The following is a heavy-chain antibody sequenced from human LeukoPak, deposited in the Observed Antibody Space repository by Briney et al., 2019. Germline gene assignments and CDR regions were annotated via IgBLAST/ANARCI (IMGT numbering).Heavy chain of an antibody. J-gene: IGHJ4*02. V-gene: IGHV3-30*03. CDR3: ARGVGIYSFFDY. CDR2: ISYDGRNK. Sequence: PGGSLRLSCAASRFTFSSYGMHWVRQAPGKGLEWVAVISYDGRNKYYADSVKGRFTISRDNSKNTLYLQMNSLRAEDAAVYYCARGVGIYSFFDYWGQGTLVTVSS. D-gene: IGHD5-12*01. CDR1: RFTFSSYG.